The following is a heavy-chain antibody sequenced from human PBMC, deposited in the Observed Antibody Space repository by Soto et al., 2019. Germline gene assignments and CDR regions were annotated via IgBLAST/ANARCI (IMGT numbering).Heavy chain of an antibody. J-gene: IGHJ4*02. CDR3: ARAGDIVLMVYATPQSYFDY. CDR2: ISSSSSYI. D-gene: IGHD2-8*01. V-gene: IGHV3-21*01. Sequence: GGSLRLSCAGSGFTFSSYSMNWVRQAPGKGLEWVSSISSSSSYIYYADSVKGRFTISRDNAKNSLYLQMNSLRAEDTAVYYCARAGDIVLMVYATPQSYFDYWGQGTLVTVSS. CDR1: GFTFSSYS.